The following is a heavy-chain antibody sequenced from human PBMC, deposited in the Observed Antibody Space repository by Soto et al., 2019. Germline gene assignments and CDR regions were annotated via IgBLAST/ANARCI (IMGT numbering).Heavy chain of an antibody. D-gene: IGHD3-22*01. CDR2: RNPNSGNT. J-gene: IGHJ4*02. CDR1: GYTFTSYD. CDR3: AREKSSGYYYDY. V-gene: IGHV1-8*01. Sequence: QVQLVQSGAEVKKPGASVKVSCKASGYTFTSYDINWVRQATGQGLEWMGWRNPNSGNTAYAQKFQGRVTMTRNTSISTAYMALSSLRSEDTAVYYCAREKSSGYYYDYWGQGTLVTVSS.